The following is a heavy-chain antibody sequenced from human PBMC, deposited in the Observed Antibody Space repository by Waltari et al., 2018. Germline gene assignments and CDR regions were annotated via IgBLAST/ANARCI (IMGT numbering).Heavy chain of an antibody. J-gene: IGHJ2*01. CDR3: ARDRPFDL. CDR1: GFTVNSKY. CDR2: LYSGGST. V-gene: IGHV3-53*02. Sequence: EVQMVETGGGLIQPGGSLRLSCAVSGFTVNSKYMSWVRQAPGKGLEWVSVLYSGGSTFYADSVKGRFSISREISKNTLYLQMNSLRAEDTAVYYCARDRPFDLWGRGTPVTVSS.